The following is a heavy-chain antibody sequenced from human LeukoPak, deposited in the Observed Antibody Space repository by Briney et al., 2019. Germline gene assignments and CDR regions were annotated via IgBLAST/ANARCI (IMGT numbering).Heavy chain of an antibody. CDR2: IYYSGST. D-gene: IGHD3-22*01. Sequence: SETLSLTCTVSGGSISSSSYYWGWIRQPPGKGLEWIGSIYYSGSTYYNPSLKSRVTISVDTSKNQFSLKLSSVTAADTAVYYCARLLYYYDSSGYSANFDYWGQGTLVTVSS. CDR1: GGSISSSSYY. CDR3: ARLLYYYDSSGYSANFDY. J-gene: IGHJ4*02. V-gene: IGHV4-39*01.